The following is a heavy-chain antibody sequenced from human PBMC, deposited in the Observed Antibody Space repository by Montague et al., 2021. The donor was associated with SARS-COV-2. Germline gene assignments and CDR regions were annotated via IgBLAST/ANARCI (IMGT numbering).Heavy chain of an antibody. D-gene: IGHD3-10*01. CDR3: ARLGDGVVPSPILGVGPYYSSYHMGF. CDR1: GGSFSTYS. Sequence: SETLSLTCAVHGGSFSTYSWNWIRQPPGKGLEWIGEIHHGGSTNYNPSLKSRVTISADTSKNQFSLKLTSVAAADTAVYYCARLGDGVVPSPILGVGPYYSSYHMGFWGTVSTVSVAS. CDR2: IHHGGST. J-gene: IGHJ6*03. V-gene: IGHV4-34*01.